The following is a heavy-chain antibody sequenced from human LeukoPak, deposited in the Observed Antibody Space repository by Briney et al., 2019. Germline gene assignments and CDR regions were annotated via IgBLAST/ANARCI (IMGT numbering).Heavy chain of an antibody. D-gene: IGHD4-23*01. CDR1: GGSISSSNYY. Sequence: SETLSLTCTVSGGSISSSNYYWGWTRQPPGKGLEWIGSTYYSGSTYYNPSFKSRVTISVDTSKNQFSLKVSSVTAADTALYYCARSLGTTVVTPYYWGQGTLVTVSS. V-gene: IGHV4-39*01. CDR3: ARSLGTTVVTPYY. J-gene: IGHJ4*02. CDR2: TYYSGST.